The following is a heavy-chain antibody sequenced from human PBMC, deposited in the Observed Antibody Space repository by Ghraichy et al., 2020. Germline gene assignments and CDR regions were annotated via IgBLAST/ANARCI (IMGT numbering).Heavy chain of an antibody. CDR3: CDPTVS. CDR2: INSDGSST. Sequence: GEYLNISCAASGFTFSSYWMHWVRQAPGKGLVWVSRINSDGSSTSYADSVKGRFTISRDNAKYTLYLHMNSLRAEDTAVYYCCDPTVSWGQGTLVTVSS. J-gene: IGHJ5*02. CDR1: GFTFSSYW. V-gene: IGHV3-74*01.